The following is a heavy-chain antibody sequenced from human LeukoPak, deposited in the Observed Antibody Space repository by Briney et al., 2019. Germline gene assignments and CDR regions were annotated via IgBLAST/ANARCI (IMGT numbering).Heavy chain of an antibody. Sequence: ASVKVSCKASGYTFSSYYIHWARQAPGQGLEWMGIINPSGGITTYAQKFEGRVTMTRDTSTSTVDMKLSRLRSEDTAVYYCARYSGSYHTYFDSWGQGTLVTVSS. V-gene: IGHV1-46*01. CDR2: INPSGGIT. CDR1: GYTFSSYY. CDR3: ARYSGSYHTYFDS. D-gene: IGHD1-26*01. J-gene: IGHJ4*02.